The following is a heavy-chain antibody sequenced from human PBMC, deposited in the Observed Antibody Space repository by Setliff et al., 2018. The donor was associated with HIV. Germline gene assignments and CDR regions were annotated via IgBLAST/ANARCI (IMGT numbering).Heavy chain of an antibody. J-gene: IGHJ4*02. CDR1: GGTFSSYA. CDR2: IIPILGIA. CDR3: ARDPPYSGSHYAPPFDY. Sequence: SVKVSCKASGGTFSSYAISWVRQAPGQGLEWMGGIIPILGIANYAQKFQGRVTITADESTSTAYMELSSLRSEDTAVYYCARDPPYSGSHYAPPFDYWGQGTLVTVSS. D-gene: IGHD1-26*01. V-gene: IGHV1-69*10.